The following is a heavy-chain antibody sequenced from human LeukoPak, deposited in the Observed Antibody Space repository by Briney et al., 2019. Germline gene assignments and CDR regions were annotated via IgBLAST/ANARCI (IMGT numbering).Heavy chain of an antibody. CDR1: GFTFSSYD. J-gene: IGHJ4*02. D-gene: IGHD6-19*01. Sequence: GRSPRLSCAASGFTFSSYDMNWVRQAPGKRLEWVSSIIGSGGTTYYTDSVKARFTVPRDNPKNTPYLQIHRLIVAHPAVPYFAKDASYSSGWCGRVYWGQGTVDRVSS. CDR2: IIGSGGTT. CDR3: AKDASYSSGWCGRVY. V-gene: IGHV3-23*01.